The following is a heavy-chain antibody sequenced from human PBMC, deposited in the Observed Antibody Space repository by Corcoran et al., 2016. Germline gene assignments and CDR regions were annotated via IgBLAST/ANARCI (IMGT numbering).Heavy chain of an antibody. V-gene: IGHV1-2*02. Sequence: QVQLVQSGAEVKKPGASVKVSCKASGYTFTGYYMHWVRQAPGQGLEWMGWINPNSGGTNYAQKFQGRVTMTRDTSISTAYMELSRLRSDDTAVYYCARVATMVRGVITNWFDPWGQGTLVTVSS. CDR1: GYTFTGYY. J-gene: IGHJ5*02. D-gene: IGHD3-10*01. CDR2: INPNSGGT. CDR3: ARVATMVRGVITNWFDP.